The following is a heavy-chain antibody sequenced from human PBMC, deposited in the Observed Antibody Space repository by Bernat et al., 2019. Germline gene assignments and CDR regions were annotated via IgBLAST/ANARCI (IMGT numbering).Heavy chain of an antibody. V-gene: IGHV1-69*01. J-gene: IGHJ4*02. D-gene: IGHD2-15*01. CDR1: GGTFSSYA. CDR3: ARGGGIVATTPLRYCSGGSCYSGPNYFDY. CDR2: IIPIFGTA. Sequence: QVQLVQSGAEVKKPGSSVKVSCKASGGTFSSYAISWVRQAPGQGLEWMGGIIPIFGTANYAQKFQGRVTITADESTSTAYMELSSLRSEDTAVYYCARGGGIVATTPLRYCSGGSCYSGPNYFDYWGQGTLVTVSS.